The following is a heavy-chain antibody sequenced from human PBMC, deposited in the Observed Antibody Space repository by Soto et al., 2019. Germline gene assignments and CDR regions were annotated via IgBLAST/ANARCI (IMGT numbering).Heavy chain of an antibody. D-gene: IGHD2-21*01. Sequence: EVQLVGSGGGLVQPEGSLRLSCAASGFTFSDYYMDWVRQAPGKGLEWVGRVRNKVNSYTTEYAASVKGRFTVSRDDSRNSLYLQMNSLKTGDTAMYYCSRAGILTTPYYTDYWGLGTLVTVSS. CDR1: GFTFSDYY. J-gene: IGHJ4*02. V-gene: IGHV3-72*01. CDR3: SRAGILTTPYYTDY. CDR2: VRNKVNSYTT.